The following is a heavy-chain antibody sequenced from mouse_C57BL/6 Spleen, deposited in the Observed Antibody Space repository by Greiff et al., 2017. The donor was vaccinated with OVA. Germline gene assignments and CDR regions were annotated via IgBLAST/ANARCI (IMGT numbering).Heavy chain of an antibody. CDR2: INYDGSST. Sequence: EVMLVESEGGLVQPGSSMKLSCTASGFTFSDYYMAWVRQVPEKGLEWVANINYDGSSTYYLDSLKSRFIISRDNAKNILYLQMSSLKSEDTATYYCARDHYYGSSYGWYFDVWGTGTTVTVSS. J-gene: IGHJ1*03. D-gene: IGHD1-1*01. V-gene: IGHV5-16*01. CDR1: GFTFSDYY. CDR3: ARDHYYGSSYGWYFDV.